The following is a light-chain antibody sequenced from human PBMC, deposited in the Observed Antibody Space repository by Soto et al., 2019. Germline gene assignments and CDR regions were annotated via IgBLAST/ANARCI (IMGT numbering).Light chain of an antibody. CDR2: AAS. J-gene: IGKJ2*01. CDR3: QQSYRTPRT. V-gene: IGKV1-39*01. CDR1: QSISSY. Sequence: DLQMTQSPSSLSASVGDRVTITCRASQSISSYLNWYQQKPGKATKLLIYAASSLQSGVPSRLSGCRSRTDFTLTISSLQPEDFATYYCQQSYRTPRTFGQGTELEIK.